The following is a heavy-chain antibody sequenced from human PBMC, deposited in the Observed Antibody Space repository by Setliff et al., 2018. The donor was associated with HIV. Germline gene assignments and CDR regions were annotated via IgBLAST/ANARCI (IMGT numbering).Heavy chain of an antibody. J-gene: IGHJ4*02. Sequence: GGSLRLSCEASGFIFSSYWMSWVRQAPGKGLEWVANIKQDGSEKYYVDSVKDRFTISRDNAKNSLYLQMNSLRAEDTAVYYCARYNWNPLGYRFDYWGQGTLVTVSS. CDR1: GFIFSSYW. CDR3: ARYNWNPLGYRFDY. V-gene: IGHV3-7*03. CDR2: IKQDGSEK. D-gene: IGHD1-20*01.